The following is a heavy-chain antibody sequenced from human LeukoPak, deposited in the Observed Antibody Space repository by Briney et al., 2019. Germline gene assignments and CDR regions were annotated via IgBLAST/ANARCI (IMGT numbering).Heavy chain of an antibody. CDR3: AREGVIEVGGGNYFDY. J-gene: IGHJ4*02. V-gene: IGHV4-61*02. CDR2: IYTSGST. CDR1: GGSISSGSYY. Sequence: PSEALSLTCTVSGGSISSGSYYWSWIRQPAGKGLEWIGRIYTSGSTNYNPSLKSRVTISVDTSKNQFSLKLSSVTAADTAVYYCAREGVIEVGGGNYFDYWGQGTLVTVSS. D-gene: IGHD3-16*01.